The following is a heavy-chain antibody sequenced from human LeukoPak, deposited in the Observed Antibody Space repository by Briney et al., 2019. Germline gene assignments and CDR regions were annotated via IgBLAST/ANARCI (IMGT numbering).Heavy chain of an antibody. V-gene: IGHV7-4-1*02. J-gene: IGHJ4*02. CDR2: INTNTGNP. Sequence: ASVKVSCKASGYTFTSYAMNWVRQAPGQGLEWMGWINTNTGNPTYAQGFTGRFVFSLDTSVSTAYLQISSLKAEDTAVYYCARVGNYYGSGSYYQGPLYYWGQGTLVTVSS. CDR3: ARVGNYYGSGSYYQGPLYY. CDR1: GYTFTSYA. D-gene: IGHD3-10*01.